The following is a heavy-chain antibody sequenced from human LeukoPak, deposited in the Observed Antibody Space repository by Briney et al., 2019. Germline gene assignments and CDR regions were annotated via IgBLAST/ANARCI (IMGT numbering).Heavy chain of an antibody. D-gene: IGHD6-19*01. CDR2: MRYDGIIK. Sequence: GGSLRLSCAASGFIFSSYGMHWVRQAPGKGLEWVAFMRYDGIIKYYADSVKGRFTISRDNSKNTLYLQMNSLRAEDTAVYFCASKAYQWSLNYWGQGTLVIVSS. V-gene: IGHV3-30*02. CDR3: ASKAYQWSLNY. J-gene: IGHJ4*02. CDR1: GFIFSSYG.